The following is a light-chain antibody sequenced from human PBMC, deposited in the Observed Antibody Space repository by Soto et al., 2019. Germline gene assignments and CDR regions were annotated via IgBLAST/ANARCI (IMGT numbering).Light chain of an antibody. Sequence: QSALTQPPSVSGSPGQSVTISCTGTSSDVGGYDYVSWYQQHPGKAPKLMIYNFSKRPSGVPDRFSGSKSGNTASLTISGLQAEDEADYYCCSYAGTYILIFGGGTKVTVL. CDR1: SSDVGGYDY. CDR2: NFS. J-gene: IGLJ2*01. V-gene: IGLV2-11*01. CDR3: CSYAGTYILI.